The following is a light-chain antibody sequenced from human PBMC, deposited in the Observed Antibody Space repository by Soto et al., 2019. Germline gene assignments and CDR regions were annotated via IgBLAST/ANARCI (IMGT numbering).Light chain of an antibody. CDR2: DVS. J-gene: IGLJ2*01. CDR3: SAYTISSTAI. Sequence: QSALTQPASVSGSPGQSITISCTGTSSDVGGYNYVSWYQQHPDKAPKLMIFDVSNRPSGISNRFSGSKSGNTASLTISGLQAEDEADYYCSAYTISSTAIFGGGTKLTVL. V-gene: IGLV2-14*03. CDR1: SSDVGGYNY.